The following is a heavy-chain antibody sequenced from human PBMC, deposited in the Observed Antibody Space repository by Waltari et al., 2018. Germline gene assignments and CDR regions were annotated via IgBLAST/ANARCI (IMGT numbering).Heavy chain of an antibody. CDR2: IYSGGST. V-gene: IGHV3-53*01. D-gene: IGHD6-19*01. CDR3: DGYSSNYGMDV. CDR1: GFTARSND. Sequence: EVQLVESGGGLIQPGGSLRLSCAASGFTARSNDMIWVHQAPGKGLEWVSVIYSGGSTYYADSVKGRFTISRDNSKNTLYLQMNSLRAEDTAVYYCDGYSSNYGMDVWGQGTTVTVSS. J-gene: IGHJ6*02.